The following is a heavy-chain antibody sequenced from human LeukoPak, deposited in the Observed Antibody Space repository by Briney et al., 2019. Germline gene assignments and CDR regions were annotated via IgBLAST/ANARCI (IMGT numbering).Heavy chain of an antibody. D-gene: IGHD6-13*01. CDR3: ARDLGIATDAFDI. V-gene: IGHV4-59*01. CDR1: GGSISSYY. Sequence: PSETLSLTCTVSGGSISSYYWSWIRQPPGKGLEWIGYIYYSGSTNYNPSLKSRVTISVDTSKNQLSLKLSSVTAADTAVYYCARDLGIATDAFDIWGQGTMVTVSS. CDR2: IYYSGST. J-gene: IGHJ3*02.